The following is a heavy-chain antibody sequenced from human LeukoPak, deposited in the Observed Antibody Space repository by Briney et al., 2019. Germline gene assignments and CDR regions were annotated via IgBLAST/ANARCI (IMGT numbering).Heavy chain of an antibody. CDR2: IRSKTFGGTA. V-gene: IGHV3-49*04. CDR3: TRGLEGFTGYDDY. CDR1: GFTFGDYA. D-gene: IGHD5-12*01. J-gene: IGHJ4*02. Sequence: GGSLRLSCTASGFTFGDYAMSWVRQAPGKGLEWVGFIRSKTFGGTADYATSVEGRFTISRDDSHNTVYLQMNGLKTEDTGVYYCTRGLEGFTGYDDYWGQGTLVTVSS.